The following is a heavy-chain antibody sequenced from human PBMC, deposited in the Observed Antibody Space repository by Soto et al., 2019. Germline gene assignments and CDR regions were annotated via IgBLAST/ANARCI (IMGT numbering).Heavy chain of an antibody. CDR3: AKDIAGYCSGGSCYTDALDY. Sequence: GGSLRLSCAASGFTFDDYAMHWVRQAPGKGLEWVSGISWNSGSIGYADSVKGRFTISRDNAKNSLYLQMNSLRAEDTALYYCAKDIAGYCSGGSCYTDALDYWGQGTLVTVSS. CDR1: GFTFDDYA. D-gene: IGHD2-15*01. CDR2: ISWNSGSI. V-gene: IGHV3-9*01. J-gene: IGHJ4*02.